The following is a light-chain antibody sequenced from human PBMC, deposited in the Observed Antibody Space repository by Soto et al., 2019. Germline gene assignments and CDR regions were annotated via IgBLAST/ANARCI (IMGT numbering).Light chain of an antibody. CDR2: EVS. J-gene: IGLJ1*01. V-gene: IGLV2-23*02. Sequence: QSALTQPASVSGSPGQSITISCTGTSSDVGSYNLVSWYQPHPGKAPKLMIYEVSKWPSGVSNRFSGSKSGNTSSLTISGLQAEDEAEYYCCSYAGSSTFYVFGTGTKLTVL. CDR1: SSDVGSYNL. CDR3: CSYAGSSTFYV.